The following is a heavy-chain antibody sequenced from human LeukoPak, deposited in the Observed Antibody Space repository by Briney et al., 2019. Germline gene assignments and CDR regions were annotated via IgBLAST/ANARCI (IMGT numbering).Heavy chain of an antibody. CDR1: GGSISSGSYY. D-gene: IGHD1-26*01. Sequence: SETLSLTCTVSGGSISSGSYYWSWIRQPAGKGLEWIGRIYTSGSTNYNPSLKSRVTISVDTSKNQFSLKLSSVTAADTAVYYCATFRRGLGSGGYSIWGQGTMVTVSS. CDR3: ATFRRGLGSGGYSI. J-gene: IGHJ3*02. V-gene: IGHV4-61*02. CDR2: IYTSGST.